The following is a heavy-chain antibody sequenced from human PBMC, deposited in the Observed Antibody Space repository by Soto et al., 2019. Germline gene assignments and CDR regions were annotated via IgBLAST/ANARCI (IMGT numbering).Heavy chain of an antibody. CDR3: ARHLDASSGYSPAY. V-gene: IGHV3-64*01. Sequence: PGGSLRLSCAASGFTFSSYAMHWVRQAPGKGLEYVSGISSNGGSTHYANSVKGRFTISRDNSKNTLYLQMGSLRAEDMAVYYCARHLDASSGYSPAYWGQGTLVTVSS. CDR2: ISSNGGST. D-gene: IGHD3-22*01. CDR1: GFTFSSYA. J-gene: IGHJ4*02.